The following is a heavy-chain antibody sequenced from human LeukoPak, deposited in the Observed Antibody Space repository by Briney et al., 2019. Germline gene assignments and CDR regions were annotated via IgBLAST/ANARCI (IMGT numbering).Heavy chain of an antibody. CDR1: GYTFTGYY. J-gene: IGHJ4*02. Sequence: ASVKVSCKASGYTFTGYYMHWVRQAPGQGLEWMGWINPNSGGTNYAQKFQGRVTMTRDTSISTAYMELSRLRSDDTAVYYCARDRVYYHDTVGFDYWGQGTLVTVSS. V-gene: IGHV1-2*02. CDR2: INPNSGGT. D-gene: IGHD3-22*01. CDR3: ARDRVYYHDTVGFDY.